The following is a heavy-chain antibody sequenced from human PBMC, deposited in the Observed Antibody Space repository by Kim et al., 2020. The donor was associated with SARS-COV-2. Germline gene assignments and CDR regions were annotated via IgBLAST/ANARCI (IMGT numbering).Heavy chain of an antibody. CDR1: GFTFSDYY. CDR3: ARPLWMATEGGDY. J-gene: IGHJ4*02. V-gene: IGHV3-11*06. CDR2: ISSSSSYT. Sequence: GGSLRLSCAASGFTFSDYYMSWIRQAPGKGLEWVSYISSSSSYTNYADSVKGRFTISRDNAKNSLYLQMNSLRAEDTAVYYCARPLWMATEGGDYWGQGTLVTVSS. D-gene: IGHD5-12*01.